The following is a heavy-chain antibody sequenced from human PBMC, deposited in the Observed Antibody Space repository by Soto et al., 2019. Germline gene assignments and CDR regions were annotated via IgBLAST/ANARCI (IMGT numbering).Heavy chain of an antibody. CDR3: ARDRDDYGSGNYYNRIDF. V-gene: IGHV1-69*01. D-gene: IGHD3-10*01. Sequence: QVQLVQSGAEVKKPGSSVKAACKASGGIFSTYAISCLRQAPGQGLEWMGGIIPIFGTPNYAQRFQGRVTITADESTSTAYMELSSLRSEDTAVYYCARDRDDYGSGNYYNRIDFWGQGTLVTVSS. J-gene: IGHJ4*02. CDR1: GGIFSTYA. CDR2: IIPIFGTP.